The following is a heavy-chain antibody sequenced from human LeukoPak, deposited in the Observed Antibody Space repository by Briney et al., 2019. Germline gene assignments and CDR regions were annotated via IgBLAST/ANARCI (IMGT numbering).Heavy chain of an antibody. CDR1: GGSISSGGYS. CDR2: IYYSGST. Sequence: SETLSLTCTVSGGSISSGGYSWSWIRQHPGKGLEWIGYIYYSGSTYYNPSLKSRVTISVDTSKNQFSLKLSSVTAADTAVYYCARAQFLRLGIAAAGTGFDYWGQGTLVTVSS. CDR3: ARAQFLRLGIAAAGTGFDY. J-gene: IGHJ4*02. D-gene: IGHD6-13*01. V-gene: IGHV4-31*03.